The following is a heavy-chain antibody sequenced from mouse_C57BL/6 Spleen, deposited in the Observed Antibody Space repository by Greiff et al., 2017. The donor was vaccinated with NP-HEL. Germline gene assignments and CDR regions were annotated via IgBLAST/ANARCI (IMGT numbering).Heavy chain of an antibody. D-gene: IGHD6-1*01. Sequence: EVHLVESGGGLVKPGGSLKLSCAASGFTFSDYGMHWVRQAPEKGLEWVAYISSGSSTIYYADTVKGRFTISRDNAKNTLFLQMTSLRSEDTAMYYCASRGSNYAMDYWGQGTSVTVSS. J-gene: IGHJ4*01. CDR1: GFTFSDYG. V-gene: IGHV5-17*01. CDR2: ISSGSSTI. CDR3: ASRGSNYAMDY.